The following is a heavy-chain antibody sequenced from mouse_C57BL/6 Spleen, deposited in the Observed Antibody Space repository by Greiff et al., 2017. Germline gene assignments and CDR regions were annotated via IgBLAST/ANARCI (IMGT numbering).Heavy chain of an antibody. CDR2: IYPRDGST. D-gene: IGHD2-3*01. J-gene: IGHJ3*01. CDR1: GYTFTSYD. CDR3: ALYDGYLAY. V-gene: IGHV1-85*01. Sequence: VHLVESGPELVKPGASVKLSCKASGYTFTSYDINWVKQRPGQGLEWIGWIYPRDGSTKYNEKFKGKATLTVDTSSSTAYMELHSLTSEDSAVYFCALYDGYLAYWGQGTLVTVSA.